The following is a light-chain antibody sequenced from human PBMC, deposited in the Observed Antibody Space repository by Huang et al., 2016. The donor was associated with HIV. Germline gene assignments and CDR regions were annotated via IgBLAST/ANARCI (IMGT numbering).Light chain of an antibody. J-gene: IGKJ1*01. CDR3: QQNYSTPPT. CDR1: QNINMC. Sequence: DLRATQSPSSLSAFVGDRVTIPRRASQNINMCLTKFQQKPGRAPKLLIHAASALHSGVPSRSSGSGSETTFTLTSISLQPADVSTYYYQQNYSTPPTFGQGTKVEIK. CDR2: AAS. V-gene: IGKV1-39*01.